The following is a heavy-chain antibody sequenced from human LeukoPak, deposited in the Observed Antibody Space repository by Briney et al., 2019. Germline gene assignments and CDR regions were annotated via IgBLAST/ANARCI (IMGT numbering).Heavy chain of an antibody. CDR2: FNPHSGGT. CDR1: GYTFTGYY. V-gene: IGHV1-2*06. CDR3: ARAPSNWFDP. Sequence: ASVKVSCKASGYTFTGYYMHWVRQAPGQGLEWMGRFNPHSGGTNYAQKFQGRVTMTRDTSTSTAYVELSSLTSDDTAVYYCARAPSNWFDPWGQGTLVTVSS. J-gene: IGHJ5*02.